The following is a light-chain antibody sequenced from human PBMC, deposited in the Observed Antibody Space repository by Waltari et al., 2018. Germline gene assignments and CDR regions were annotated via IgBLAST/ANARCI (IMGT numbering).Light chain of an antibody. Sequence: QSVLTQPPSVSAAPGQRVTISCSGSSPNIGGNYVAWNQHLPGPAPKLVIYDNVRRPSGIPDRFSGSKSGTSATLVITGLQTGDEADYYCGTWDRSLAAGVFGGGTKVTVL. V-gene: IGLV1-51*01. CDR2: DNV. CDR3: GTWDRSLAAGV. CDR1: SPNIGGNY. J-gene: IGLJ3*02.